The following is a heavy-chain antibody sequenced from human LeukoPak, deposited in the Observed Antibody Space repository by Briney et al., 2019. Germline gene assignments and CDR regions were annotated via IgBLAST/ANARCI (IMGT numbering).Heavy chain of an antibody. CDR1: GFSVSNSC. J-gene: IGHJ4*02. Sequence: GGPLRLSCAASGFSVSNSCMSWVRQAPGKGLEWVSIIYSGGTTYYADSVKGRFTISRDNSKNPLYLQMNSLRAEDTAVYFCARDDRIGAAGTFDNWGQGTLVTVSS. CDR2: IYSGGTT. V-gene: IGHV3-53*01. D-gene: IGHD6-13*01. CDR3: ARDDRIGAAGTFDN.